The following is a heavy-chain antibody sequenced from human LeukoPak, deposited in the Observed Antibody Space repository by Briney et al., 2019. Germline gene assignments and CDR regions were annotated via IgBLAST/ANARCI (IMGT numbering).Heavy chain of an antibody. CDR3: SDVSGSY. Sequence: GGSLRLSCAASGFTFSSYNMNWVRQAPGKGLEWVSFISSSSSHIYYADSVKGRFTISRDNAKNSLYLQMNSLRAEDTAVYYCSDVSGSYWNQGTLVTVSS. CDR2: ISSSSSHI. V-gene: IGHV3-21*01. CDR1: GFTFSSYN. J-gene: IGHJ4*02. D-gene: IGHD3-16*01.